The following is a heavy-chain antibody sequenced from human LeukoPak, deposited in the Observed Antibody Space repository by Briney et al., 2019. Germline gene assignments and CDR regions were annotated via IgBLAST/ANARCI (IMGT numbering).Heavy chain of an antibody. CDR2: IYYSGST. J-gene: IGHJ4*02. Sequence: SETLSLTCTVSRGSVSRGDYYWSWIRQPPGKGLEWIGYIYYSGSTYYNPSLKSRVTISVDTSKNQFSLKLGSVTAADTAVYYCARDGTTAIFDYWGQGTLVTVSS. V-gene: IGHV4-30-4*01. D-gene: IGHD2/OR15-2a*01. CDR1: RGSVSRGDYY. CDR3: ARDGTTAIFDY.